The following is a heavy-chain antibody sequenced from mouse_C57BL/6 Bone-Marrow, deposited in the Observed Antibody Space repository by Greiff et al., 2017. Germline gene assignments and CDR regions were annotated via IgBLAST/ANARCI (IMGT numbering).Heavy chain of an antibody. J-gene: IGHJ2*01. CDR1: GFTFSDYG. CDR3: ARQSDY. CDR2: ISSGSSTI. V-gene: IGHV5-17*01. Sequence: EVKVEESGGGLVKPGGSLKLSCAASGFTFSDYGMHWVRQAPEKGLEWVAYISSGSSTIYYADTVKGRVTISRDNAKNTLCLQMNSLRSEDTAMYYCARQSDYWGQGTTLTVSS.